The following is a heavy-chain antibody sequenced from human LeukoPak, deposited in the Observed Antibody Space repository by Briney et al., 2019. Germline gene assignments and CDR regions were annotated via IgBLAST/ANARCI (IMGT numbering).Heavy chain of an antibody. CDR3: ASGPRVPPASQPFDY. V-gene: IGHV4-34*01. CDR1: GGSFSGYY. Sequence: SETLSLTCAVYGGSFSGYYWSWIRQPPGKGLEWIGEINHSGSTNYNPSLKSRATISVDTSKKPFSLKLSSVTAADTAVYCCASGPRVPPASQPFDYWGQGTLVTVSS. CDR2: INHSGST. D-gene: IGHD2-2*01. J-gene: IGHJ4*02.